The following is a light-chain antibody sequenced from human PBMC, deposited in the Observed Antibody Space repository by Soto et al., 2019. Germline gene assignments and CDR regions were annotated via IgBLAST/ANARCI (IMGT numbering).Light chain of an antibody. V-gene: IGKV1-5*01. CDR3: QQYNGYSRT. Sequence: DIQMTQSPSTLSASVGDRVSITCRASQSISNWLAWYQQKPGKAPKVLIYDASSLVSGVPSRFSGSGSGTEFTLTISSXQPDDFATYYCQQYNGYSRTFGQGTKVDTK. CDR2: DAS. J-gene: IGKJ1*01. CDR1: QSISNW.